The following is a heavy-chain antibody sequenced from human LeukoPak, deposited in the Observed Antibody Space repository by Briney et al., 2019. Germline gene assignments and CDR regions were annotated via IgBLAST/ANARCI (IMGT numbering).Heavy chain of an antibody. Sequence: SETLSLTFTVSGGSISSSSYYWGWIRQPPGKGLEWIGSIYYSGSTYYNPSLKSRVTISVDTSKNQFSLKLSSVTAADTAVYYCARLVAAGLYYYYYYYMDVWGKGTTVTVSS. CDR1: GGSISSSSYY. V-gene: IGHV4-39*01. D-gene: IGHD6-13*01. CDR2: IYYSGST. J-gene: IGHJ6*03. CDR3: ARLVAAGLYYYYYYYMDV.